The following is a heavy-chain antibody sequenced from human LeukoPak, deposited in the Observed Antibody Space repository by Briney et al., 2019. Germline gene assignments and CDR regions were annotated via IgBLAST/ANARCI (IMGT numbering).Heavy chain of an antibody. V-gene: IGHV3-74*01. D-gene: IGHD2-2*01. Sequence: PGGSLRLSCAASGFTFSSYYIHWVRQAPGKGLVWVSGIKSDERSTSYADSVKGRFTISRDNAKNTLYLQMNSLRAEDTAVYYCAKSPHTSRGRDYYYMDVWGKGTTVTVSS. J-gene: IGHJ6*03. CDR1: GFTFSSYY. CDR2: IKSDERST. CDR3: AKSPHTSRGRDYYYMDV.